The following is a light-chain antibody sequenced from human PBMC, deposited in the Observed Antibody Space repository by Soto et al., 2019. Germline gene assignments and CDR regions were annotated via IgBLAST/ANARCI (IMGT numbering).Light chain of an antibody. CDR2: AAS. V-gene: IGKV1-39*01. CDR3: QQSYNAPRT. J-gene: IGKJ2*01. Sequence: DIQMTQSPFSLSAYVGDRVTITCRASQRISNYLNWYQQRPGKAPKLLIYAASNLQSGVPSRFSGSGSGTDFTLTVSSLQPEDFATYYCQQSYNAPRTFGQGTKLEIK. CDR1: QRISNY.